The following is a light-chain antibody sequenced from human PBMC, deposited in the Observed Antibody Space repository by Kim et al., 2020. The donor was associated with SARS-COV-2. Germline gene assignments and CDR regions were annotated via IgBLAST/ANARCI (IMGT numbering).Light chain of an antibody. CDR2: DDR. CDR3: QVWDSSSDHHVV. V-gene: IGLV3-21*03. Sequence: PGKTARITCGGNNIGSKRVHWYQQKPGQAPVLVVYDDRDRPSGIPERFSGSNSGNTATLSISRVEVGDEADYYCQVWDSSSDHHVVFGGGTQLTVL. CDR1: NIGSKR. J-gene: IGLJ2*01.